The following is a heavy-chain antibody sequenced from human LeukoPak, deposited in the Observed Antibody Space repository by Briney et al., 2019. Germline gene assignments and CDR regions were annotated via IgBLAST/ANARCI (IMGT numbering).Heavy chain of an antibody. J-gene: IGHJ4*02. CDR1: GGSISTSSYY. CDR3: ARDTAAGDVDY. D-gene: IGHD6-13*01. Sequence: KASETLSLTCTVSGGSISTSSYYWGWVRQPPGKGLEWIGNIFYSGSTYYSPSLKSRVTISVDTSKNQFSLKLSSVTAADTAVYYCARDTAAGDVDYWGQGTLVTVSS. V-gene: IGHV4-39*07. CDR2: IFYSGST.